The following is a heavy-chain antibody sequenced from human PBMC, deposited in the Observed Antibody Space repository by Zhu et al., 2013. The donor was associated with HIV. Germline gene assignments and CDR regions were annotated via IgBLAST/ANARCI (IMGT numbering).Heavy chain of an antibody. CDR3: ARASIAAAGLVGYFDY. D-gene: IGHD6-13*01. CDR1: GGSISSSSYY. V-gene: IGHV4-39*07. Sequence: VQLQESGPGLVKPSETLSLTCTVSGGSISSSSYYWGWIRQPPGKGLEWIGSIYYSGSTYYNPSLKSRVTISVDTSKNQFSLKLSSVTAADTAVYYCARASIAAAGLVGYFDYWGQGTLVTVSS. J-gene: IGHJ4*02. CDR2: IYYSGST.